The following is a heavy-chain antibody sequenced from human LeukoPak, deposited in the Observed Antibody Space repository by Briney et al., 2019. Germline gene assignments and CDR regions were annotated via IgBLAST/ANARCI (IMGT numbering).Heavy chain of an antibody. CDR1: GFTFSSYA. J-gene: IGHJ3*02. D-gene: IGHD2-2*01. CDR3: ARDWDCTSSSCYDAFDI. V-gene: IGHV3-53*01. Sequence: QAGGSLRLSCEVSGFTFSSYAMSWVRQAPGKGLEWVSVIYSGGSTYYADSVKGRFTISRDNSKNTLYLQMNSLRVEDTAVYYCARDWDCTSSSCYDAFDIWGQGTMVTVSS. CDR2: IYSGGST.